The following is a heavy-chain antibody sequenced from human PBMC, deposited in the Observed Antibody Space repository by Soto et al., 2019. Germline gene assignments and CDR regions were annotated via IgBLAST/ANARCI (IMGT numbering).Heavy chain of an antibody. J-gene: IGHJ6*02. CDR2: VSPNGGGS. CDR1: GFTFSSYP. Sequence: PGGSLRLSCSASGFTFSSYPMHWVRQAPGKGLEYVSAVSPNGGGSFYADSVKGRFTISRDNSKNTLYLQMNSLRAEDTALYYCAKGRSYYYYYGVDVWGQGTTVTVSS. CDR3: AKGRSYYYYYGVDV. V-gene: IGHV3-64*04.